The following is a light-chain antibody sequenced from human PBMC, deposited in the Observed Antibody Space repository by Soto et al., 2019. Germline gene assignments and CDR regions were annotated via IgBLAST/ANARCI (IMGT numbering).Light chain of an antibody. CDR3: QQYGSSWT. CDR2: GAS. V-gene: IGKV3-20*01. J-gene: IGKJ1*01. Sequence: EHVLTQSPGTLSLSPGERATLSCRASQSVSSSYLAWDQEKPGQAPRLLIYGASSRATGIPDRFSGSGSGTDFTLTISRLEPEDFAVYYCQQYGSSWTFGQGTKVDNK. CDR1: QSVSSSY.